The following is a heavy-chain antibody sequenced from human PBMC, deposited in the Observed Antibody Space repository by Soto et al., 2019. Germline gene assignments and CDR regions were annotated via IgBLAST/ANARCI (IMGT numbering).Heavy chain of an antibody. CDR1: GFSFGSYA. Sequence: DVQLWEAGGGLVQPGGSLRISCAASGFSFGSYALSWVRQAPGKGLEWVSTISGSDGKTFYADSVKGRFSISRDTSQSTLYLQMNRMSADDTAMYYCARWSYLDYWGQGTRVTVSS. V-gene: IGHV3-23*01. J-gene: IGHJ4*02. D-gene: IGHD3-3*01. CDR3: ARWSYLDY. CDR2: ISGSDGKT.